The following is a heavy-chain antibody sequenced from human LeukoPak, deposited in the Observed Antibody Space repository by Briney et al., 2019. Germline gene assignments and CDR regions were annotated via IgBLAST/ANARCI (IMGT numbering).Heavy chain of an antibody. J-gene: IGHJ4*02. CDR3: ARGLRYFDWLLPFDY. CDR2: IYYSGST. D-gene: IGHD3-9*01. V-gene: IGHV4-39*01. Sequence: SETLSLTCTVSGGSISSSSYYWGWIRQPPGKGLEWIGSIYYSGSTYYNPSLKSQVTISVDTSKNQFSLKLSSVTAADTAVYYCARGLRYFDWLLPFDYWGQGTLVTVSS. CDR1: GGSISSSSYY.